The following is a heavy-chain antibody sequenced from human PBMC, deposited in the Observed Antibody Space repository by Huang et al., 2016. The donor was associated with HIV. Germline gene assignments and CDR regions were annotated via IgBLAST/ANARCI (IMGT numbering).Heavy chain of an antibody. J-gene: IGHJ6*03. CDR2: IYWDDDK. CDR3: AHIGRLGNYYMDV. Sequence: QITLKESGPTVIQPTQTLTLTCSFSGFSLKNKGMGVGWILQPPGKAMEWLVLIYWDDDKRFTPTLNNRSTITKYTSKNQVVFTMTNLDPMDTGTYYCAHIGRLGNYYMDVWGNGTTVTGSS. D-gene: IGHD7-27*01. CDR1: GFSLKNKGMG. V-gene: IGHV2-5*02.